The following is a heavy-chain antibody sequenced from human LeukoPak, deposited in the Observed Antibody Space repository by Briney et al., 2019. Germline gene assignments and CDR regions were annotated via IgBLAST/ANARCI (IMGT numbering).Heavy chain of an antibody. J-gene: IGHJ3*02. V-gene: IGHV1-69*13. CDR1: GGTFSSYA. Sequence: GASVKVSCKASGGTFSSYAISWVRQAPGQGLEWMGGIIPIFGTANYAQKFQGRVTITADESTSTAYMELSSLRSEDTAVYYCAKDRVIGGGSIWGQGTMVTVSS. CDR3: AKDRVIGGGSI. D-gene: IGHD2/OR15-2a*01. CDR2: IIPIFGTA.